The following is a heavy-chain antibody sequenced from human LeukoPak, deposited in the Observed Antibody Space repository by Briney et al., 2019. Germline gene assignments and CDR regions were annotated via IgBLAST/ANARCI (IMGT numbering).Heavy chain of an antibody. CDR2: ISHSGST. V-gene: IGHV4-34*01. D-gene: IGHD5-18*01. Sequence: PSETLSLTCAVYGGSFSGYYWSWIRQPPGKGLEWIGEISHSGSTNYNPSLKSRVTISVDTSKNQFSLKLSSVTAADTAVYYCARGGGYSYGTPLPNYWGQGTLVTVSS. CDR3: ARGGGYSYGTPLPNY. CDR1: GGSFSGYY. J-gene: IGHJ4*02.